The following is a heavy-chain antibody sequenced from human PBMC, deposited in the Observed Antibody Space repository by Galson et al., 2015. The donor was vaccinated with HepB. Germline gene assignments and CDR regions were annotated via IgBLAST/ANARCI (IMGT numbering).Heavy chain of an antibody. CDR1: GGTFSSYT. D-gene: IGHD6-13*01. J-gene: IGHJ6*02. Sequence: SVKVSCKASGGTFSSYTISWVRQAPGQGLEWMGRIIPILGIANYAQKFQGRVTITADKSTSTAYMELSGLRSEDTAVYYCASSSLAAGGYYGMDVWGQGTTVTVSS. CDR2: IIPILGIA. V-gene: IGHV1-69*02. CDR3: ASSSLAAGGYYGMDV.